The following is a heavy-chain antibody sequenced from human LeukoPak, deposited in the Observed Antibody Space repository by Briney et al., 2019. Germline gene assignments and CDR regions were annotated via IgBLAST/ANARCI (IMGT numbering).Heavy chain of an antibody. Sequence: PSETLSLTCTVSGGSISSYYWSWIRQPPGKGLEWIGYIYYSGSTTYNPSLKSRVTISVDMSKNQFSLNLSSVTAADTAVYYCARAPPRGSYYRGYFDYWGQGTLVTVSS. D-gene: IGHD3-10*01. CDR2: IYYSGST. CDR1: GGSISSYY. CDR3: ARAPPRGSYYRGYFDY. J-gene: IGHJ4*02. V-gene: IGHV4-59*01.